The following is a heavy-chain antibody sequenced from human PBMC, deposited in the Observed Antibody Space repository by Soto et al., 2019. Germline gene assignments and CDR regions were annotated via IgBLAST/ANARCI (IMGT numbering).Heavy chain of an antibody. D-gene: IGHD3-3*01. CDR3: ARDGGLRFLEWLSRSYYFDY. Sequence: GGSLRLSCAASGFTFSSYGMHWVRQAPGKGLEWVAVIWYDGSNKYYADSVKGRFTISRDNSKNTLYLQMNSLRAEDTAVYYCARDGGLRFLEWLSRSYYFDYWGQGTLVTVSS. J-gene: IGHJ4*02. V-gene: IGHV3-33*01. CDR2: IWYDGSNK. CDR1: GFTFSSYG.